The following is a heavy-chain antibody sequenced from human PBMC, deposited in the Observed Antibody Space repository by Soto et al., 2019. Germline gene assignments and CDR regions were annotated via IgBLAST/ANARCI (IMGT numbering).Heavy chain of an antibody. V-gene: IGHV4-4*02. CDR1: GGSFSGSDW. Sequence: SETLSLTCAVSGGSFSGSDWWSWVRQPPGKGLEWIGQIYHYENTNYNPSLKSRVTISVDKSKNQFSLKLSSVTAADTAVYYCARKAAACTKFDHWGQGTLVTVSS. CDR3: ARKAAACTKFDH. D-gene: IGHD2-2*01. CDR2: IYHYENT. J-gene: IGHJ4*02.